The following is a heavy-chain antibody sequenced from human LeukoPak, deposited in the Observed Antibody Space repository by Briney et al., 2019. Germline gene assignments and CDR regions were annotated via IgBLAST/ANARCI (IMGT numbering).Heavy chain of an antibody. CDR2: IYSGGST. D-gene: IGHD3-10*01. CDR3: ARDYAGGFGEITDY. CDR1: GFTVSSNY. V-gene: IGHV3-53*01. J-gene: IGHJ4*02. Sequence: TGGSLRLSCAASGFTVSSNYMSWVRQAPGKGLEWVSVIYSGGSTYYADSVKGRFTISRDNSKNTLYLQMNSLRAEDTAVYYCARDYAGGFGEITDYWGQGTLVTVSS.